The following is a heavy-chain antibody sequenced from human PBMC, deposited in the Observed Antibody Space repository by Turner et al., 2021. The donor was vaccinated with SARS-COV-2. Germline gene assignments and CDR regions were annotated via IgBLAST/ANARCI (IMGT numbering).Heavy chain of an antibody. Sequence: QLQLQESGPGLVKPSETLSLTCPVSGGSIRSSSYYWGWIRQPPGKGLEWIGNIYYSGSTYYNPSLKSRVTISVDTSKNQFSLKLSSVTATDTAVYYCARRLVVQGTGDYSYYYGMDVWGQGTTVTVSS. CDR2: IYYSGST. CDR1: GGSIRSSSYY. D-gene: IGHD3-22*01. CDR3: ARRLVVQGTGDYSYYYGMDV. V-gene: IGHV4-39*01. J-gene: IGHJ6*02.